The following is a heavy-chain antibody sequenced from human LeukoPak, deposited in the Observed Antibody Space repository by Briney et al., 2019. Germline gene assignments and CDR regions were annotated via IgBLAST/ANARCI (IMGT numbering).Heavy chain of an antibody. CDR3: ARGGGLDV. D-gene: IGHD3-16*01. CDR1: GLTVSSNY. Sequence: PGGSPRLSCAASGLTVSSNYMNWARQAPGKGLEWVASINHNGNVNYYVDSVKGRFTISRDNAKNSLCLQMSNLRAEDTAVYFCARGGGLDVWGQGATVTVSS. J-gene: IGHJ6*02. V-gene: IGHV3-7*03. CDR2: INHNGNVN.